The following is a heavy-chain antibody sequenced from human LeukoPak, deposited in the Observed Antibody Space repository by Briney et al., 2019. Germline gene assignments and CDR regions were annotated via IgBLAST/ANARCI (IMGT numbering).Heavy chain of an antibody. J-gene: IGHJ6*03. V-gene: IGHV3-21*01. CDR2: SSSSSSYI. D-gene: IGHD3-16*01. CDR1: GVTFSSYS. CDR3: ARQGGSISYYYYMDV. Sequence: GGSLRLSCAAYGVTFSSYSMNWVRQAPGKGLEWVSSSSSSSSYIYYADSVKGRFTISRDNAKNSLYLHMNSLRAEDTAVYYCARQGGSISYYYYMDVWGKGTTVTVSS.